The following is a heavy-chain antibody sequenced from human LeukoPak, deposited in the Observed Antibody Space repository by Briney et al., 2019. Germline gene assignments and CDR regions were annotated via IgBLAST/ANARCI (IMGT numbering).Heavy chain of an antibody. Sequence: SGGSLRLSCAASGFTFSSYGMHWVRQAPGKGLEWVAVISYDGNNKYSADSVKGRFTISRDNSKNTLYLQMNSLRAEDTALYYCAKNYGSGSYLSNPFHYWGQGTLVTVSS. D-gene: IGHD3-10*01. CDR1: GFTFSSYG. CDR2: ISYDGNNK. CDR3: AKNYGSGSYLSNPFHY. J-gene: IGHJ4*02. V-gene: IGHV3-30*18.